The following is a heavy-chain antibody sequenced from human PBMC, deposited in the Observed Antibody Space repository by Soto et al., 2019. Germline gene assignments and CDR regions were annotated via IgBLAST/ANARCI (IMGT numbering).Heavy chain of an antibody. CDR2: IWYDGSNK. CDR3: ARERGIAFWRGPKGDEFDY. V-gene: IGHV3-33*01. Sequence: QVQLVESGGGVVQPGRSLRLSCAASGFTFSSYGMHWVRQAPGKGLEWVAVIWYDGSNKYYADSVKGRFTISRDNSKNTLYLQMNSLRAEDTAVYYCARERGIAFWRGPKGDEFDYWGQGTMVTVSS. D-gene: IGHD3-3*01. J-gene: IGHJ4*02. CDR1: GFTFSSYG.